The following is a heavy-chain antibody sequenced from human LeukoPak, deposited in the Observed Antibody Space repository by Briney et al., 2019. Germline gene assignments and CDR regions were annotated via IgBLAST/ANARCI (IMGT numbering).Heavy chain of an antibody. CDR2: FNPSGGST. CDR3: ARAESGSGRIGGNFYYYYYMDV. CDR1: GYSFTNYY. Sequence: ASVKVSCKASGYSFTNYYIHWVRQAPGHGLEWMGMFNPSGGSTTYAQNFQGRVAMTRDMSTNTVYMELSSLRSEDTAVYYCARAESGSGRIGGNFYYYYYMDVWGKGAPFTVPS. D-gene: IGHD1-26*01. J-gene: IGHJ6*03. V-gene: IGHV1-46*01.